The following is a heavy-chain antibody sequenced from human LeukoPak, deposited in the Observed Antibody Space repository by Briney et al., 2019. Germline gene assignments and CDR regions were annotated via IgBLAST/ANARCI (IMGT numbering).Heavy chain of an antibody. V-gene: IGHV3-23*01. CDR2: ITASGGST. CDR1: GFTFSSDG. CDR3: AKGTSGPDV. Sequence: PGGSLRLSCAASGFTFSSDGMSWVRQAPGKGLEWVSGITASGGSTSYADSVKGRFTISRDNSRNTLYLQMNSLRAEDTAVYYCAKGTSGPDVWGKGTTVTVSS. J-gene: IGHJ6*04. D-gene: IGHD6-19*01.